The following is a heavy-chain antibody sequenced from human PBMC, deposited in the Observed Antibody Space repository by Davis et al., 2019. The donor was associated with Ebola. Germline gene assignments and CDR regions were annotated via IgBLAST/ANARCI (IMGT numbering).Heavy chain of an antibody. CDR1: GGSISSHY. Sequence: PSETLSLTCTVSGGSISSHYWSWIRQPAGKGLEWIGRIYTSGRTNYNPSLKGRVTISLDTSNNQFSLRLDSVTAADTAVYYCARERGLVPIYNYFFYSLDVWGQGTPVTVSS. CDR2: IYTSGRT. D-gene: IGHD3/OR15-3a*01. V-gene: IGHV4-4*07. CDR3: ARERGLVPIYNYFFYSLDV. J-gene: IGHJ6*02.